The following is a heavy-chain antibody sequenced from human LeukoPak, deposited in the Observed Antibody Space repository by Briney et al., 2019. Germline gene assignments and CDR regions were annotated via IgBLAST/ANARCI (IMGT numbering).Heavy chain of an antibody. Sequence: GGSLRLSCAASGFTFSSYSMNWVRQAPGKGLKWVSSISSSSSYIYYADSVKGRFTISRDNAKNSLYLQMNSLRAEDTAVYYCARDGATYYYGSGRTNWFDPWGQGTLVTVSS. CDR3: ARDGATYYYGSGRTNWFDP. V-gene: IGHV3-21*01. CDR1: GFTFSSYS. J-gene: IGHJ5*02. CDR2: ISSSSSYI. D-gene: IGHD3-10*01.